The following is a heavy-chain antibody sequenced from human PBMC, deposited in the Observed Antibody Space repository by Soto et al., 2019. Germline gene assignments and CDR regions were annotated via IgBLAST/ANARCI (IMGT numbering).Heavy chain of an antibody. CDR1: GYSFTSYA. CDR3: ARGIKYGDYSRWFDP. Sequence: ASVKVSCKASGYSFTSYAMHWVRQAPGQRLEWMGWINAGNGNTKYSQKFQDRVTITRDTSANTAYMELSSLISEDTAVYYCARGIKYGDYSRWFDPWGPGTLVTVSS. V-gene: IGHV1-3*01. CDR2: INAGNGNT. J-gene: IGHJ5*02. D-gene: IGHD4-17*01.